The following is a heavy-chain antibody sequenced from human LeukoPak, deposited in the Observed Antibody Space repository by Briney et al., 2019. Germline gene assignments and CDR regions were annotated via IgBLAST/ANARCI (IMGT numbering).Heavy chain of an antibody. Sequence: GGSLRLSCAASGFTFSSYAMSWVRQGPGKGLEWASTISGSGGSTYSADSVKGRFAISRDISENTLYLHMNSLRVEDTAVYYCAKARSATSVATTRFDHWGQGTVVTVSS. J-gene: IGHJ4*02. V-gene: IGHV3-23*01. CDR1: GFTFSSYA. CDR2: ISGSGGST. D-gene: IGHD5-12*01. CDR3: AKARSATSVATTRFDH.